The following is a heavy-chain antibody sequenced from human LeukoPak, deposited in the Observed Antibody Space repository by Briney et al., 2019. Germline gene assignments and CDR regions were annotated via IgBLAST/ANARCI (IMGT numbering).Heavy chain of an antibody. Sequence: ASVKFSCKASGYTITNYYMHWVRQAPGQGLEWMGTINPSGDSTTYAQEFQGRVTMTRDTSTSTFYMELSSLRSEDTAVYYCAREIAMAGKTFDNWGQGTLVTVSS. CDR2: INPSGDST. V-gene: IGHV1-46*01. CDR3: AREIAMAGKTFDN. CDR1: GYTITNYY. J-gene: IGHJ4*02. D-gene: IGHD6-19*01.